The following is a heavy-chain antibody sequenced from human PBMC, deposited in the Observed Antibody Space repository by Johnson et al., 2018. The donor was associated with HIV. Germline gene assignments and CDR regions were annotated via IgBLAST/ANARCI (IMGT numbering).Heavy chain of an antibody. Sequence: VQLVESGGGLVQPGGSLRLSCAASGFTFSNAWMSWVRQAPGTGLEWVSTIYSDGGTYHADSVRGRFTISRDSSKNTVYLQMNSLRVEDTAVYYCVTLVVAPPFDIWGQGTMVTVSS. V-gene: IGHV3-66*01. CDR2: IYSDGGT. D-gene: IGHD2-15*01. CDR1: GFTFSNAW. CDR3: VTLVVAPPFDI. J-gene: IGHJ3*02.